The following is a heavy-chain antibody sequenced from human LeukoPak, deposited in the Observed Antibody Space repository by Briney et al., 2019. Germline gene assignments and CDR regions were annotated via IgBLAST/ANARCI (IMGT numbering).Heavy chain of an antibody. CDR3: ARVGHTSSNYEPTGHDY. V-gene: IGHV4-39*07. J-gene: IGHJ4*02. CDR1: GGSISSSSYY. D-gene: IGHD3-3*01. Sequence: PSETLSLTCTVSGGSISSSSYYWGWIRQPPGKGLQWIGSIYYSGSTYYNPSLKSRVTISVDTSKNQFSLKLSSVTAADTAVYFCARVGHTSSNYEPTGHDYWGQGTLVAVSS. CDR2: IYYSGST.